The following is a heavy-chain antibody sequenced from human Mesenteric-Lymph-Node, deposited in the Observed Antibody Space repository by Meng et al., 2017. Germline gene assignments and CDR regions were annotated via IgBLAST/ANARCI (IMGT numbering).Heavy chain of an antibody. Sequence: ASVKVSCKASGYTFTGYYMHWVRQAPGQGLEWMGWIIPNSGGTNYAQKFQGRVTMTRDTSISTAYMELSRLRSDDTALYYCARGVAGWASPSYSSSWFFDYWGQGTLVTVSS. D-gene: IGHD6-13*01. J-gene: IGHJ4*02. CDR1: GYTFTGYY. CDR3: ARGVAGWASPSYSSSWFFDY. V-gene: IGHV1-2*02. CDR2: IIPNSGGT.